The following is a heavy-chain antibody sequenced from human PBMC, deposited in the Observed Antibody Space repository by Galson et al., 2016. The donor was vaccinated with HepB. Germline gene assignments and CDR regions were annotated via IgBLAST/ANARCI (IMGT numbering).Heavy chain of an antibody. Sequence: SLRLSCAASGFTFSIHDMHWVRQVTGKGLEWVSAIETAGDTYYPDSVKGRFTISRENAKNSLYLQMNDLRAGDTAVYYCARGTSLLTMPWNYGLDVWGKGTAVTVSS. V-gene: IGHV3-13*01. CDR2: IETAGDT. D-gene: IGHD1-1*01. CDR3: ARGTSLLTMPWNYGLDV. CDR1: GFTFSIHD. J-gene: IGHJ6*04.